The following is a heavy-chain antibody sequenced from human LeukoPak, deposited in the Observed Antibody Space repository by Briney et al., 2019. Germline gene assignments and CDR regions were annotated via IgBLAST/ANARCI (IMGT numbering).Heavy chain of an antibody. CDR2: IYYSGST. J-gene: IGHJ3*02. CDR3: ARGPYYDSSGYLNDAFDI. D-gene: IGHD3-22*01. CDR1: GGSISSYY. V-gene: IGHV4-59*01. Sequence: SETLSLTCTVSGGSISSYYWSWIRQPPGKGLEWIGYIYYSGSTNYNPSLKSRVTISVDTSKSQFSLKLSSVTAADTAVYYCARGPYYDSSGYLNDAFDIWGQGTMVTVSS.